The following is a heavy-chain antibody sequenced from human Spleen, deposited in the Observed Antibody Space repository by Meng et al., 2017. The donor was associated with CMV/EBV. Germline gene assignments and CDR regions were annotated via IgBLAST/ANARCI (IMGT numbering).Heavy chain of an antibody. CDR1: GYFISSGYY. CDR3: ARRVFDVGGYGLDY. Sequence: SETLSLTCTVSGYFISSGYYWGWIRQPPGKGLEWIGSIYHSGSTYYNPSLKSRVTISVDTSKNQFSLKLSSVTAADTAVYYCARRVFDVGGYGLDYWGQGTLVTVSS. V-gene: IGHV4-38-2*02. D-gene: IGHD3-22*01. J-gene: IGHJ4*02. CDR2: IYHSGST.